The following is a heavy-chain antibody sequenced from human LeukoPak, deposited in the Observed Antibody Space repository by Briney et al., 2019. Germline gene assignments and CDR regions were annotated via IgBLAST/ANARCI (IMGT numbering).Heavy chain of an antibody. CDR3: ARGSTAMDPLDY. D-gene: IGHD5-18*01. CDR2: MNPNSGNT. Sequence: RASVTVSCKASGYTFTSYDINWVRQAPGQGLEWMGWMNPNSGNTGYAQKFQGRVTITRNTSISTAYMELSSLRSEDTAVYYCARGSTAMDPLDYWGQGTLVTVSS. J-gene: IGHJ4*02. V-gene: IGHV1-8*01. CDR1: GYTFTSYD.